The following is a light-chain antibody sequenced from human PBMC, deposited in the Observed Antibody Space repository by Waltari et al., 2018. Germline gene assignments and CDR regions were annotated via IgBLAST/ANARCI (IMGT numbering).Light chain of an antibody. Sequence: QSALTQPASVSGSPGQSITISCTGTSSEMSGYNYVSWFQQYPGKAPKLVIYDVSHRPSGVSNRFSGSKSGNTASLTISGLQPEDEADYYCSSYTTSSTRVFGTGTKVTVL. CDR1: SSEMSGYNY. V-gene: IGLV2-14*03. CDR2: DVS. CDR3: SSYTTSSTRV. J-gene: IGLJ1*01.